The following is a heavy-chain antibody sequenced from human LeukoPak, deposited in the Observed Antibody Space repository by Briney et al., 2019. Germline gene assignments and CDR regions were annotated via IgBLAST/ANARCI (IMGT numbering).Heavy chain of an antibody. D-gene: IGHD2-15*01. CDR3: ARGTPIGCSGGSCYPNWFDP. J-gene: IGHJ5*02. CDR2: IYSGGST. CDR1: GFTVSSNY. V-gene: IGHV3-53*01. Sequence: GGSLRLSCAASGFTVSSNYMSWVRQAPGKGLEWVSVIYSGGSTYYADSVKGRFTISRDNAKNSLYLQMNSLRAEDTAVYYCARGTPIGCSGGSCYPNWFDPWGQGTLVTVSS.